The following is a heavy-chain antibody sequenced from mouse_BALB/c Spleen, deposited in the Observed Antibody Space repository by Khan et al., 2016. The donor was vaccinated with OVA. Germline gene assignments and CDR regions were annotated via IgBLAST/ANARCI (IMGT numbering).Heavy chain of an antibody. CDR3: AKGVWSYYYTLDY. V-gene: IGHV2-6-5*01. CDR2: IWGGGST. CDR1: GFSLSDYG. J-gene: IGHJ4*01. Sequence: QVRLQQSGPGLVAPSQNLSITCTVSGFSLSDYGVSWIRQPPGKGLEWLGVIWGGGSTYYNSALKSRLSISKDNSKSQVFLKMSSLQSDATAMFYCAKGVWSYYYTLDYWGQGTSVTVSS.